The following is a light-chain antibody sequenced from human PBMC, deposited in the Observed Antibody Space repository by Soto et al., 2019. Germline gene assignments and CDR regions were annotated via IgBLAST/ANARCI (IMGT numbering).Light chain of an antibody. Sequence: ERATLSCRASQSVSTHFAWYLQKPGQAPRLLIYGASTRATAVPARFTASGSGTEFTLSISSLQSDDFGVYYCQQYDTWPRTFGQGTKVDIK. J-gene: IGKJ1*01. V-gene: IGKV3-15*01. CDR2: GAS. CDR3: QQYDTWPRT. CDR1: QSVSTH.